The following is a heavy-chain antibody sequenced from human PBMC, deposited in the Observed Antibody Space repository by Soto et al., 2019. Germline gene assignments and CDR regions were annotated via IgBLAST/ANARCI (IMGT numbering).Heavy chain of an antibody. CDR3: AKGTGGTSYIFDY. J-gene: IGHJ4*02. D-gene: IGHD2-8*02. V-gene: IGHV3-23*01. CDR1: GFTFDFYA. CDR2: ISQSGGNT. Sequence: GGSLRLSCTASGFTFDFYAMSWVRQAPGKGLEWVSGISQSGGNTHYADSVKGRFTISRDNAKNTLNLQMNSLRVEDTAVYYCAKGTGGTSYIFDYWGQGALVTVSS.